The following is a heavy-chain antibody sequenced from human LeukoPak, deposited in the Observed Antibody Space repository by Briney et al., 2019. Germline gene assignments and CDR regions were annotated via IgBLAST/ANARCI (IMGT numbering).Heavy chain of an antibody. CDR2: IHSGGST. D-gene: IGHD1-26*01. Sequence: PGGSLRLSCAASGFTVNSNYMSWVRQPPGKGLEWVSDIHSGGSTYYADSVKGRFTISRDNSKNTLYLQMNSLRAEDTAVYYCARTMEVGATLDPWGQGTLVTVSS. CDR3: ARTMEVGATLDP. J-gene: IGHJ5*02. V-gene: IGHV3-53*01. CDR1: GFTVNSNY.